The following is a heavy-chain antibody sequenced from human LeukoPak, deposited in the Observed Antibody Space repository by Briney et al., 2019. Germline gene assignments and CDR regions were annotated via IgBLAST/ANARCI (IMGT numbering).Heavy chain of an antibody. V-gene: IGHV3-21*01. CDR2: ISSSSSYI. Sequence: GGSLRLSCAASGFTFSSYSMNWVRQAPGKGLEWVSSISSSSSYIYYADSVKGRFTISRDNAKNSLYLQMNSLRAEDTAVYYCARDFRRVDPGVQDYWGQGTLVTVSS. CDR1: GFTFSSYS. CDR3: ARDFRRVDPGVQDY. J-gene: IGHJ4*02. D-gene: IGHD1-1*01.